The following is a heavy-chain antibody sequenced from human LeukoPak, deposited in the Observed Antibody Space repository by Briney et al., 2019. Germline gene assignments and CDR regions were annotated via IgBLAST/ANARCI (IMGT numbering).Heavy chain of an antibody. Sequence: PSETLSLTCTVSGGSISSSSYYWGWIRQPPGKGLEWIGSIYYSGSTYYNPSLKSRVTISVDTSKNQFSLKLSSVTAADTAVYYCARRRGIAAAGFDYWGQGTLVPVSS. CDR3: ARRRGIAAAGFDY. V-gene: IGHV4-39*01. J-gene: IGHJ4*02. CDR2: IYYSGST. CDR1: GGSISSSSYY. D-gene: IGHD6-13*01.